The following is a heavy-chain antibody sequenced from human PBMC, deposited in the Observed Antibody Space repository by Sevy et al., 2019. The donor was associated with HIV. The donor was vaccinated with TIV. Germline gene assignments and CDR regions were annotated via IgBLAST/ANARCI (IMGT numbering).Heavy chain of an antibody. J-gene: IGHJ4*02. CDR2: ISYSGTNK. CDR3: ARVAVEYCTDDCYHRFDY. CDR1: GFTFTLYA. V-gene: IGHV3-30-3*01. D-gene: IGHD2-21*02. Sequence: GGSLRLSCAASGFTFTLYAIHWVRQAPGKGLEWVALISYSGTNKYYADSVKGRFTIPRDDSKNPAYLQMNNLRTDDTAVYYCARVAVEYCTDDCYHRFDYWGQGTQVTVSS.